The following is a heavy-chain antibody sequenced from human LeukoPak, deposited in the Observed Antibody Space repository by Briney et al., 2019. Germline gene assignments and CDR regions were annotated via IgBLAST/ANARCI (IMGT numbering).Heavy chain of an antibody. CDR1: GFTFSDYY. J-gene: IGHJ5*02. Sequence: GGSLRLSCAASGFTFSDYYMSWIRQAPGKGLEWVSYISSSGSTIYYADSVKGRFTISRDNAKNSLYLQMNSLRAEDTAVYYCARVVGSSRYSWFDPWGQGTLVTVSS. CDR3: ARVVGSSRYSWFDP. V-gene: IGHV3-11*04. CDR2: ISSSGSTI. D-gene: IGHD6-13*01.